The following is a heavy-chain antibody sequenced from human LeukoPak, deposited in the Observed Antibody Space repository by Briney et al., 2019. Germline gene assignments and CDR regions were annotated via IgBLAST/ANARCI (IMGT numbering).Heavy chain of an antibody. CDR2: INPNNGGT. D-gene: IGHD3-10*01. Sequence: ASVKVSCKASGYTFTDYYIHWVRQAPGQGLEWMGWINPNNGGTKYAQNFQGRVTMTRDTSISTAYMELDRLRFDDTAVYYCARDSGEVPDYWGQGTLVTVSS. CDR1: GYTFTDYY. J-gene: IGHJ4*02. CDR3: ARDSGEVPDY. V-gene: IGHV1-2*02.